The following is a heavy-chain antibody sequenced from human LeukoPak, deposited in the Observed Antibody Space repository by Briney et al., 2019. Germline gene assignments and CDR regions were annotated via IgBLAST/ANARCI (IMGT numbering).Heavy chain of an antibody. CDR1: GGSFSGCY. CDR2: INHSGST. D-gene: IGHD3-22*01. Sequence: KPSETLSLTCAVYGGSFSGCYWSWIRQPPGKGLEWIGEINHSGSTNYNPSLKSRVTISVDTSKNQFSLKLSSVTAADTAVYYCARTPELYYYDSSGYVDYWGQGTLVTVSS. CDR3: ARTPELYYYDSSGYVDY. J-gene: IGHJ4*02. V-gene: IGHV4-34*01.